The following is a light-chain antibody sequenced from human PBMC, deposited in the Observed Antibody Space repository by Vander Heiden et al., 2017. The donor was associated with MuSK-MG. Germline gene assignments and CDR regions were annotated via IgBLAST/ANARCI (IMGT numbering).Light chain of an antibody. V-gene: IGLV2-23*01. CDR3: CSYGTCSRYV. J-gene: IGLJ1*01. Sequence: QSALTQAASLSGSPGQSITISRTGTSRHVGSYNLVSCYQQHPGNAPNLMIYEGTKRPAGVSDRFSGSKSGNTASLTISGLQAEDEADYYCCSYGTCSRYVFGTGTKVTVL. CDR1: SRHVGSYNL. CDR2: EGT.